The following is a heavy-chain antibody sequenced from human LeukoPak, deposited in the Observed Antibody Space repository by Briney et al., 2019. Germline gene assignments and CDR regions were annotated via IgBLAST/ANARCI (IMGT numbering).Heavy chain of an antibody. D-gene: IGHD3-22*01. J-gene: IGHJ5*02. CDR1: GGSISSGGYS. CDR3: ARAYYDSSGYWFDP. V-gene: IGHV4-30-2*01. CDR2: IYHSGST. Sequence: SETLSLTCAVSGGSISSGGYSWSWIRQPPGKGLEWIGYIYHSGSTYYNPSLKSRVTISVDTPKNQFSLKLSSVTAADTAVYYCARAYYDSSGYWFDPWGQGTLVTVSS.